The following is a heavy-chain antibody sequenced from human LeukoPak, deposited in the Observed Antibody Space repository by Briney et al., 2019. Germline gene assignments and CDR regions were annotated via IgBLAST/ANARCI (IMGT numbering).Heavy chain of an antibody. CDR2: LYSGGNS. V-gene: IGHV3-66*01. Sequence: PGGSLRLSCAASGFTFDDYGMSWVRQAPGKGLEWVSVLYSGGNSYYADSVKGRFTISRDNSKNTLNLQMNSLRVEDTAVYYCARGPMTVISLGGQGTLVTVSS. CDR1: GFTFDDYG. CDR3: ARGPMTVISL. J-gene: IGHJ4*02. D-gene: IGHD2/OR15-2a*01.